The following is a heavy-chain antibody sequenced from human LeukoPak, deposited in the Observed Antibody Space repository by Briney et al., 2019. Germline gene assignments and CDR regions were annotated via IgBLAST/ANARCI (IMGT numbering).Heavy chain of an antibody. CDR1: GFTFSSYW. V-gene: IGHV3-7*03. Sequence: PGGSLRLSCAASGFTFSSYWMSWVRQAPGKGLEWVANIKQDGSEKYYVDSVKGRFTISRDNAKNSLYLQMNSLRAEDTALYYCAKTQTYDDYASYYFDYWGQGTLVTVSS. J-gene: IGHJ4*02. D-gene: IGHD4-17*01. CDR3: AKTQTYDDYASYYFDY. CDR2: IKQDGSEK.